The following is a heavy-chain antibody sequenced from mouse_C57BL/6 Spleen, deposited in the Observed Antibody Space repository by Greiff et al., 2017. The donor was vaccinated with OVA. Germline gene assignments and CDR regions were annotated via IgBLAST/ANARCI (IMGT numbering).Heavy chain of an antibody. J-gene: IGHJ2*01. CDR1: GFTFSSYG. D-gene: IGHD2-3*01. V-gene: IGHV5-6*01. CDR2: ISSGGSYT. Sequence: EVQLVESGGDLVKPGGSLKLSCAASGFTFSSYGMSWVRQTPDKRLEWVATISSGGSYTYYPDSVKGRFTISRDNAKNTLYLQMSRLKSEDTAMYYCARHGYDYFDYWGQGTTLTVSS. CDR3: ARHGYDYFDY.